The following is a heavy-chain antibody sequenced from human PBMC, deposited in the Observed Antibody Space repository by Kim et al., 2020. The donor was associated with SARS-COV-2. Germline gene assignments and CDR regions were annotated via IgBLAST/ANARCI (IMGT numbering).Heavy chain of an antibody. V-gene: IGHV3-23*01. CDR2: ISGSGGST. Sequence: GGSLRLSCAASGFTFSSYAMSWVRQAPGKGLEWVSAISGSGGSTYYADSVKGRFTISRDNSKNTLYLQMNSLRAEDTAVYYCAKAGDIVVVPAAMGYWGQGTLVTVSS. J-gene: IGHJ4*02. CDR1: GFTFSSYA. CDR3: AKAGDIVVVPAAMGY. D-gene: IGHD2-2*01.